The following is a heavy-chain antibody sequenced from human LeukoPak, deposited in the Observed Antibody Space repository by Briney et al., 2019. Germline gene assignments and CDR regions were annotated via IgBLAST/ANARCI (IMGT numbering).Heavy chain of an antibody. CDR2: IKQGGSEI. CDR1: GFAFSRFW. CDR3: ARDRESESDSEGDY. J-gene: IGHJ4*02. Sequence: GGSLRLSCSASGFAFSRFWMSWVRQAPGKGLEYVALIKQGGSEIFHMDSVKGRFTISRDDATNSLYLQMNSLRVEDTALYYCARDRESESDSEGDYWGQGTLVTVSS. V-gene: IGHV3-7*01. D-gene: IGHD4-11*01.